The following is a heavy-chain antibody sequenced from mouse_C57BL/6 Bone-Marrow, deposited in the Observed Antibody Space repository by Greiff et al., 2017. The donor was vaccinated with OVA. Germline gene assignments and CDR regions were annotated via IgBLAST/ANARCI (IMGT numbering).Heavy chain of an antibody. CDR3: ARGITTVVEDY. J-gene: IGHJ4*01. CDR2: IYPRSGNT. Sequence: VKVVESGAELARPGASVKLSCKASGYTFTSYGISWVKQRTGQGLEWIGEIYPRSGNTYYNEKFKGKATLTADKSSSTAYMELRSLTSEDSAVYFCARGITTVVEDYWGQGTSVTVSS. D-gene: IGHD1-1*01. CDR1: GYTFTSYG. V-gene: IGHV1-81*01.